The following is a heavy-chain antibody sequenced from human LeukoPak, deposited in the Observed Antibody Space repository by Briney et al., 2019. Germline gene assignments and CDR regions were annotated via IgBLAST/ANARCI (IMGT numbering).Heavy chain of an antibody. CDR2: ITPILGSI. CDR3: ARGRGSRTGYNGDYLDQ. V-gene: IGHV1-69*04. Sequence: ASVKVSCKASGGTFGNYAINWVRQAPGQGLEWMGRITPILGSINYAQKFQGRVTITADRYTSTGYMDVAGLRSEDTAVYYCARGRGSRTGYNGDYLDQWGRGTLVTVSS. D-gene: IGHD5-18*01. CDR1: GGTFGNYA. J-gene: IGHJ4*02.